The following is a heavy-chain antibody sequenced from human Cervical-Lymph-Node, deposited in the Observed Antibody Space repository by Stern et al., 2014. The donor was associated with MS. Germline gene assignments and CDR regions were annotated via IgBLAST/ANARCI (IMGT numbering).Heavy chain of an antibody. Sequence: QVQLQESGPGLVKPSETLSLTCTVSGGSITSSYCSWIRQPPGKGLEWIGYIYYSENTNYNPSLKSRVTISVDTSKNQFSLKLRSVAAADTAVYYCARGGGQWRVTGLYYYDMDVWGQGTTVTVSS. CDR2: IYYSENT. CDR3: ARGGGQWRVTGLYYYDMDV. CDR1: GGSITSSY. V-gene: IGHV4-59*01. J-gene: IGHJ6*02. D-gene: IGHD6-19*01.